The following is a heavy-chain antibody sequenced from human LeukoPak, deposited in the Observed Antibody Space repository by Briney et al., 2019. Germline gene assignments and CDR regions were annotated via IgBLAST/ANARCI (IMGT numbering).Heavy chain of an antibody. V-gene: IGHV3-23*01. J-gene: IGHJ5*02. Sequence: GGSLRLSCAASGFTFSSYAMRWVRQAPGKGLEWVSAISGSGGSTYYADSVKGRFTISRDNSKNTLYLQMNSLRAEDTAVYYCAKRITYYYDSSGYYLSWGQGTLVTVSS. CDR2: ISGSGGST. CDR1: GFTFSSYA. D-gene: IGHD3-22*01. CDR3: AKRITYYYDSSGYYLS.